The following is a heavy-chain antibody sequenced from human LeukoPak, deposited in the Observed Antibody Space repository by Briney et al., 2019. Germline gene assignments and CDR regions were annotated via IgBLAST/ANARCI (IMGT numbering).Heavy chain of an antibody. CDR3: AIQSSGYDAFDI. CDR1: GYIFTGYW. J-gene: IGHJ3*02. D-gene: IGHD3-22*01. V-gene: IGHV5-51*01. Sequence: ESLKLSCPGSGYIFTGYWIGWVRQMPGKGLEWMGNIYPGDTDTRYRPSFQGRVTISGDESINTAYLQRISRKAPDTAMYYCAIQSSGYDAFDIWGQGTMVTVSS. CDR2: IYPGDTDT.